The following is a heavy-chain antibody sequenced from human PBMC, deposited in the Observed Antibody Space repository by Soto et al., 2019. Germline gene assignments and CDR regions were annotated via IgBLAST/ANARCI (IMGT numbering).Heavy chain of an antibody. J-gene: IGHJ4*02. V-gene: IGHV4-31*03. CDR2: VHHSGRT. D-gene: IGHD5-12*01. CDR3: ARDRDYFDNSGYLQYFDF. CDR1: GGSISTSGSY. Sequence: SETLSLTCTVSGGSISTSGSYWSWIRQSPGRGLEWLGYVHHSGRTYYNPSLKSRLKMSVDTSKNQFSLSLTSVTVADTAVYYCARDRDYFDNSGYLQYFDFWGQGTLVTVSS.